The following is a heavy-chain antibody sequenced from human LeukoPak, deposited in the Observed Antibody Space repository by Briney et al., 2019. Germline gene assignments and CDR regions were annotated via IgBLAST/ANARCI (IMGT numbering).Heavy chain of an antibody. CDR3: ARDGRYYYGSGSYPDI. V-gene: IGHV1-46*01. J-gene: IGHJ3*02. Sequence: ASVKVSCKASGYTFTSYYMHWVRQAPGQGLEWMGIINPSGGSTSYAQKFQGRVSMTRDTSTSTVYMELSSLRSEDTAVYYCARDGRYYYGSGSYPDIWGQGTMVTVSS. CDR2: INPSGGST. CDR1: GYTFTSYY. D-gene: IGHD3-10*01.